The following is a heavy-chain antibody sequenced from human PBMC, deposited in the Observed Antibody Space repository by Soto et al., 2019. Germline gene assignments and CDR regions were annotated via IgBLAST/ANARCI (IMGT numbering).Heavy chain of an antibody. CDR3: AHRRVAARPDAFGI. J-gene: IGHJ3*02. V-gene: IGHV2-5*01. CDR1: GFTLTTNGVG. CDR2: IYWNGDL. Sequence: QITLKESGPTLVKHRETLTLTCTFAGFTLTTNGVGVGWIRQPPGKALEWLALIYWNGDLRYSPSLNNRLTITKDTSKNQVVLTMTDMDPVDTATYYCAHRRVAARPDAFGIWGQGAMVSVSS. D-gene: IGHD6-6*01.